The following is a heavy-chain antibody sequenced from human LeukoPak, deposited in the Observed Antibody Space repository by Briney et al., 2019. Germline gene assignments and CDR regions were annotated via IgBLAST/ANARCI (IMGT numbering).Heavy chain of an antibody. D-gene: IGHD6-13*01. CDR2: ISSSGSTI. CDR1: GFTFSDYY. V-gene: IGHV3-11*01. Sequence: GGSLRLSCAASGFTFSDYYMSWIRQAPGKGLEWVSYISSSGSTIYYADSVKGRFTISRDNAKNSLYLQMNSLRAEDTAVYYCAKDFIAAAGIAYYFDYWGQGTLVTVSS. CDR3: AKDFIAAAGIAYYFDY. J-gene: IGHJ4*02.